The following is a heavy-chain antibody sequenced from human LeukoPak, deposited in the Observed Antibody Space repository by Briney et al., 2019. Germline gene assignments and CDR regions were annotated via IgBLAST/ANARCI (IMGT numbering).Heavy chain of an antibody. D-gene: IGHD6-13*01. CDR1: GGSISSGGYH. Sequence: PSETLSLTCTVSGGSISSGGYHWSWIRQHPGKGLEWIGYIYYSGSTYYNPSLKSRVTISVDTSKNQFSLKLSSVTAADTAVYYCARGLYSSSWYLDYWGQGTLVTVSS. CDR2: IYYSGST. J-gene: IGHJ4*02. V-gene: IGHV4-31*03. CDR3: ARGLYSSSWYLDY.